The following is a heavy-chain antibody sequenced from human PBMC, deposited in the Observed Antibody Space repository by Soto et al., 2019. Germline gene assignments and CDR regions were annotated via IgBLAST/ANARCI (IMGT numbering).Heavy chain of an antibody. Sequence: QVQLHQSGPGLVKPSETLSLTCSVSGASITNYYWTWIRQSPGKGLEWIGYIYYGGTSNYNSSLKGRVTVSVDMSTNQFSLTLNSVTAADTAVYHCAMYYGHGQDYWGQGTLVTVSS. CDR3: AMYYGHGQDY. V-gene: IGHV4-59*01. CDR1: GASITNYY. J-gene: IGHJ4*02. D-gene: IGHD3-10*01. CDR2: IYYGGTS.